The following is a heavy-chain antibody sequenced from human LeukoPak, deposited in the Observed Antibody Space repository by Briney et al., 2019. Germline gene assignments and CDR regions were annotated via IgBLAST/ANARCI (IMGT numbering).Heavy chain of an antibody. CDR3: ASVGGKGSDAFDI. CDR2: IIPIFGTA. Sequence: SVEVSCKASGGTFSSYAISWVRQAPGQGLEWMGGIIPIFGTANYAQKFQGRVTITADESTSTAYMELSSLRSEDTAVYYCASVGGKGSDAFDIWGQGTMVTVSS. CDR1: GGTFSSYA. D-gene: IGHD1-26*01. J-gene: IGHJ3*02. V-gene: IGHV1-69*01.